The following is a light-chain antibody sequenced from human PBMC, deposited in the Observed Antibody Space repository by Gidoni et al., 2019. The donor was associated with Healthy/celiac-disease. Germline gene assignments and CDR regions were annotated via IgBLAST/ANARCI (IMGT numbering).Light chain of an antibody. J-gene: IGLJ2*01. CDR2: DDS. V-gene: IGLV3-21*02. CDR3: QVWDSSSDYVV. CDR1: NIGSKS. Sequence: SYVLPQPPSVSVAPGQTARIPCGGNNIGSKSVHWYQQKPGQAPVLVVYDDSDRPSGIPERFSGSNSGNTATLTISRVEAGDEADYYCQVWDSSSDYVVFGGGTKLTVL.